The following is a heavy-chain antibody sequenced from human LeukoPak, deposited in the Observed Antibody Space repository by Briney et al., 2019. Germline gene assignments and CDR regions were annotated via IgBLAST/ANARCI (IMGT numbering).Heavy chain of an antibody. V-gene: IGHV3-30*02. J-gene: IGHJ4*02. CDR3: AKDLAYSGSPGLFDY. CDR2: IRYDGSNK. CDR1: GFTFSSYG. D-gene: IGHD1-26*01. Sequence: GGSLRLSCAASGFTFSSYGMHWVRQAPGKGLEWVAFIRYDGSNKYYADSVKGRFTISRDNSKNTLYLQMNSLRAEDTAVYYCAKDLAYSGSPGLFDYWGQGTLVTVSS.